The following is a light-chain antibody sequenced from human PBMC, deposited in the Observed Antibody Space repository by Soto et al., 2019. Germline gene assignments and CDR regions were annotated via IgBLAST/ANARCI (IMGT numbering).Light chain of an antibody. CDR1: QSLVYSDGKTL. Sequence: DIVLPQSPLSLSVTPGQPASISCKSSQSLVYSDGKTLLYWYLKKPGQPPQVLIYEVSNRFSGVPDRCSGTGSGTEFTQKISRVEAEDVGGYYCMQSLQLPYIFGQGTRLEIK. J-gene: IGKJ2*01. CDR2: EVS. CDR3: MQSLQLPYI. V-gene: IGKV2D-29*01.